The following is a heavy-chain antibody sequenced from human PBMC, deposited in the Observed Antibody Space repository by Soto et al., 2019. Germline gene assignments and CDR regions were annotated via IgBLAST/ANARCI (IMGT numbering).Heavy chain of an antibody. CDR1: GYTFTGHY. Sequence: QVQLVQSGAEGKKPGASVKVSCKASGYTFTGHYIHWLRQAPGKGPEWMGWINPKNGETSYAQKFQGRVTLTRDTSISTAYMDLSRLRSDDTAVYFCAGSTVLETGSAPFDFWGQGTLVTVSS. V-gene: IGHV1-2*02. CDR3: AGSTVLETGSAPFDF. CDR2: INPKNGET. D-gene: IGHD2-8*02. J-gene: IGHJ4*02.